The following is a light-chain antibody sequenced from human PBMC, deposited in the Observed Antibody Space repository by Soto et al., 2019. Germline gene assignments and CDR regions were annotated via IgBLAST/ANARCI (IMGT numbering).Light chain of an antibody. Sequence: DIVLTQSPGTLSLSPGERATLSCRASQSVSSTSLAWYQQKPGQAPRLLIYRTSTRATGIPDKVSGSGSGTDFTVTISRLEPDDFAVYYCQQYGSSLFTFGPGTKVDVK. CDR2: RTS. J-gene: IGKJ3*01. V-gene: IGKV3-20*01. CDR3: QQYGSSLFT. CDR1: QSVSSTS.